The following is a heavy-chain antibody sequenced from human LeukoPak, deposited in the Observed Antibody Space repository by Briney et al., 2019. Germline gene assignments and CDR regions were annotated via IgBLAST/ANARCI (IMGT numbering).Heavy chain of an antibody. J-gene: IGHJ4*02. CDR3: ASGPSSSWHFDY. V-gene: IGHV3-9*03. D-gene: IGHD6-13*01. Sequence: GGSLRLSCAASGFTFDDYAMHWVRQAPGKGLEWVSGISWNSGSIGYADSVKGRFTISRDNAKNSLYLQMNSLRVEDMAVYYCASGPSSSWHFDYWGQGTLVTVSS. CDR2: ISWNSGSI. CDR1: GFTFDDYA.